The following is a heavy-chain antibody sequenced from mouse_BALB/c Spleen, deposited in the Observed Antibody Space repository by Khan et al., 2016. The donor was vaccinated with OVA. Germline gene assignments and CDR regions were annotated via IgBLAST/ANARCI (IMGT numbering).Heavy chain of an antibody. CDR2: ISYSGST. V-gene: IGHV3-2*02. Sequence: EVQLVQSGPGLVKPSQSLSLTCTVTGYSFTSGYGWNWIRQFPGNILEWMGYISYSGSTNYNPSLKSRISITRDTSKNQFFLQVNSVTTEESASYYCARTAKIKYWGQGTTLTVSS. D-gene: IGHD1-2*01. J-gene: IGHJ2*01. CDR1: GYSFTSGYG. CDR3: ARTAKIKY.